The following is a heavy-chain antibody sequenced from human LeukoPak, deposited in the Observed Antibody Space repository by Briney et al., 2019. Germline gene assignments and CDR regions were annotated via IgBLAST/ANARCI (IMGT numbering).Heavy chain of an antibody. CDR3: ARLSITIFGVVS. J-gene: IGHJ4*02. CDR2: FYYSGNT. V-gene: IGHV4-39*01. CDR1: GDSISSYY. Sequence: SETLSLTCTVSGDSISSYYWGWIRQPPGKGLDWIGSFYYSGNTNYNPSLRSRVTISVDTSKNQFSLRLSSVTAADTAVYYCARLSITIFGVVSWGQGTLVTVSS. D-gene: IGHD3-3*01.